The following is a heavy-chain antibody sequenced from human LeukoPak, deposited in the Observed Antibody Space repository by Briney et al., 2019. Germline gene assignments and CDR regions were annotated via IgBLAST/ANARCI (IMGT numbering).Heavy chain of an antibody. V-gene: IGHV1-46*01. Sequence: ASVKVSCKASGYTFSSYGISWVRQAPGQGLEWMGLINPGGDNTNYAQNFQGRVTMTRDTSTSTVYMELSSLTSEDTAIYYCARIRDGYNDAYDIWGQGTVVTVPS. CDR1: GYTFSSYG. CDR3: ARIRDGYNDAYDI. D-gene: IGHD5-24*01. J-gene: IGHJ3*02. CDR2: INPGGDNT.